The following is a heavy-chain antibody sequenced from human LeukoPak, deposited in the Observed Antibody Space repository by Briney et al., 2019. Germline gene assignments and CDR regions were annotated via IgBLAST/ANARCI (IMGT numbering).Heavy chain of an antibody. CDR3: ARGRQLWFKYYFDY. J-gene: IGHJ4*02. CDR2: INHSGGT. Sequence: PSETLSLTCAVYGGSFSGYYWSWIRQPPGKGLEWIGEINHSGGTNYNPSLKSRVTISVDTSKNQFSLKLSSVTAADTAVYYCARGRQLWFKYYFDYWGQGTLVTVSS. CDR1: GGSFSGYY. V-gene: IGHV4-34*01. D-gene: IGHD5-18*01.